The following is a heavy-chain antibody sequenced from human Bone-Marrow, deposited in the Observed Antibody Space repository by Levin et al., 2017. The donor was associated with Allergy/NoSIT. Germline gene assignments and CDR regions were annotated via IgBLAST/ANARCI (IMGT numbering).Heavy chain of an antibody. CDR1: GFTFSSFD. Sequence: PGGSLRLSCVASGFTFSSFDMNWVRQAPGKGLEWVASLNSRSGATYSADSVRGRFTTSRDIGKNSLHLEMMNLRVEDTAVYYCARESNFPYFDAWGQGTLVTVSS. D-gene: IGHD3-3*01. V-gene: IGHV3-48*01. CDR2: LNSRSGAT. J-gene: IGHJ4*02. CDR3: ARESNFPYFDA.